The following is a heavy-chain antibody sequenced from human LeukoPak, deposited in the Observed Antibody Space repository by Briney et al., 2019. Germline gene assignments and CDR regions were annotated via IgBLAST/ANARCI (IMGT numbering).Heavy chain of an antibody. J-gene: IGHJ5*02. Sequence: GGSLRLSCAASGFTFSSYSMNWVRQAPGKGLEWVSYISSSSSTIYYADSVKGRFTVSRDNAKNSLYLQMNSLRAEDTAVYYCARGYGDYVDWFDPWGQGTLVTVSS. CDR1: GFTFSSYS. CDR3: ARGYGDYVDWFDP. D-gene: IGHD4-17*01. CDR2: ISSSSSTI. V-gene: IGHV3-48*01.